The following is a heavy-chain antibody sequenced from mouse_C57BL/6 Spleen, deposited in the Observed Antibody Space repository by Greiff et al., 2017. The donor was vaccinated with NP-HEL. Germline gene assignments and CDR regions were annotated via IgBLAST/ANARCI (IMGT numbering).Heavy chain of an antibody. D-gene: IGHD1-1*01. V-gene: IGHV1-50*01. CDR1: GYTFTSYW. CDR3: ARGGDTTVEGDY. CDR2: IDPSDSYT. J-gene: IGHJ2*01. Sequence: QVQLQQPGAELVKPGASVKLSCKASGYTFTSYWMQWVKQRPGQGLERIGEIDPSDSYTNYNQKFKGKATLTVDTSSSTAYMQLSSLTSEDSAVYYCARGGDTTVEGDYWGQGTTLTVSS.